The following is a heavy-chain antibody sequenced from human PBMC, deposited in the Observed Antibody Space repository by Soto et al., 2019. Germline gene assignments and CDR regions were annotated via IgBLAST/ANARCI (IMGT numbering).Heavy chain of an antibody. J-gene: IGHJ4*02. CDR3: ARLFGSRFDY. CDR2: IYYSGST. D-gene: IGHD3-3*01. V-gene: IGHV4-59*08. CDR1: GGSISSYY. Sequence: SETLSLTCTVSGGSISSYYWSWIRQPPGKGLEWIGYIYYSGSTNYNPSLKSRVTISVDTSKNQFSLKLSSVTAADTAVYYCARLFGSRFDYWGQGTLVTVSS.